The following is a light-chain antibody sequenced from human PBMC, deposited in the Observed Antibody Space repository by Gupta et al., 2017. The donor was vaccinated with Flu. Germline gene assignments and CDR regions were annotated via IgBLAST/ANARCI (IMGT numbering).Light chain of an antibody. J-gene: IGLJ3*02. Sequence: SMLTQPPSASGTPGQRVTISCSGSNSNVGTNTVNWYQQLPGTAPELLIYSNYQRPSGVPARFSGSKSGTSASLAISGLQSEDEADYYCAAWDDSLNGPVFGGGTKLTVL. CDR3: AAWDDSLNGPV. V-gene: IGLV1-44*01. CDR1: NSNVGTNT. CDR2: SNY.